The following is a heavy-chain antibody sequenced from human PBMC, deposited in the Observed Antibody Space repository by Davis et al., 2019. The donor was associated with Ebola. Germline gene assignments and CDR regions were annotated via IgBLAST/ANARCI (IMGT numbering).Heavy chain of an antibody. CDR2: IKQDGSEK. CDR1: GFSFTSYS. Sequence: GGSLRLSCAASGFSFTSYSMNWVRQAPGKGLEWVANIKQDGSEKYYADSVKGRFTISRDNAKNSLYLQMNSLRAEDTALYYCAKDRIVGQYGMDVWGQGTTVTVSS. J-gene: IGHJ6*02. D-gene: IGHD3-16*02. CDR3: AKDRIVGQYGMDV. V-gene: IGHV3-7*03.